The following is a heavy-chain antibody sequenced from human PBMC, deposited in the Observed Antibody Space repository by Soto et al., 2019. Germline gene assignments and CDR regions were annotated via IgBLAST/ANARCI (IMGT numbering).Heavy chain of an antibody. D-gene: IGHD1-26*01. V-gene: IGHV4-39*07. CDR2: IYYSGST. J-gene: IGHJ4*02. CDR3: ARASRSAVWHADY. Sequence: QLQLQESGPGLVKPSETLSLTCTVSGGSISSSSYYWGWIRQPPGKGLEWIGSIYYSGSTYYNPSLKRRVTITADPSKNQSSLKRSSVTAADPAVDCCARASRSAVWHADYWGQGTLVTVSS. CDR1: GGSISSSSYY.